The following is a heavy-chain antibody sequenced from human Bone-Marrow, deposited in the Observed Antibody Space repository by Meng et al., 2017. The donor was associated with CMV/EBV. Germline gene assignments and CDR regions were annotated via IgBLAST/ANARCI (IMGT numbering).Heavy chain of an antibody. CDR3: ARALGWNYYYWFDP. Sequence: ASGGTFSSYAISWLRQAPGQGLEWMGGIIPIFGTANYAQKFQGRVTITADKSTSTAYMELSSLRSEDTAVYYCARALGWNYYYWFDPWGQGTLVTVSS. CDR2: IIPIFGTA. J-gene: IGHJ5*02. V-gene: IGHV1-69*06. CDR1: GGTFSSYA. D-gene: IGHD1-7*01.